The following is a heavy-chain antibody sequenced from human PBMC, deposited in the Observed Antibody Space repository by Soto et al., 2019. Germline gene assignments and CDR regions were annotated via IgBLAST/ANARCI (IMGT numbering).Heavy chain of an antibody. CDR1: GYTFTSYA. Sequence: QVQLVQSVAEVKKPGASVKVSCKASGYTFTSYAMHWVRQAPGQRLEWMGWINAGNGNTKYSQKFQGRVTITRDTSASTAYMELSSLRSEATSVYYCARDGCSGGSCYYFDYGGQGTLVTVSS. J-gene: IGHJ4*02. CDR2: INAGNGNT. D-gene: IGHD2-15*01. CDR3: ARDGCSGGSCYYFDY. V-gene: IGHV1-3*01.